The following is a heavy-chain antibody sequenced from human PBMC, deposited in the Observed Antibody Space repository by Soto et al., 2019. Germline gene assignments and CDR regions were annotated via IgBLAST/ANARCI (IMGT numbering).Heavy chain of an antibody. D-gene: IGHD3-16*01. J-gene: IGHJ6*03. CDR2: INPNSGGT. CDR3: ARGLRLEDYYYYMDV. CDR1: GYTFTGYY. Sequence: ASVKVSCKASGYTFTGYYMHWVRQAPGQGLEWMGWINPNSGGTNYAQKFQGWVTMTRDTSISTAYMELSRLRSDDTAVYHCARGLRLEDYYYYMDVWGKGTTVTVSS. V-gene: IGHV1-2*04.